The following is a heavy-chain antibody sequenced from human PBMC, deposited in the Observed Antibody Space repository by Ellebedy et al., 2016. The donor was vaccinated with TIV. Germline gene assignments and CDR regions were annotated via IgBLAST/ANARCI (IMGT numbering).Heavy chain of an antibody. CDR3: ARADGGYLYYFDY. D-gene: IGHD5-12*01. CDR2: TYYRSKWNN. V-gene: IGHV6-1*01. CDR1: GDSVSSNSAA. Sequence: SETLSLTCAISGDSVSSNSAAWNWIRQSPSRGLEWLGRTYYRSKWNNDYASSVKGRITINPDTSKNQFSLKLSSVTAADTAVYYCARADGGYLYYFDYWGQGTLVTVSS. J-gene: IGHJ4*02.